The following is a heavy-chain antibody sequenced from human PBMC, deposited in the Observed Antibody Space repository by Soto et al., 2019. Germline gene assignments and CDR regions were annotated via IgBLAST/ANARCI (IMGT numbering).Heavy chain of an antibody. Sequence: QVQLQESGPGLVKPSQTLSLTCTVSGGPITNYWSWIRQHPGKGLEWIGYIYDSGSTYYNPSLKSRRTMPLDTSDTQLSLKLTSVTAAVTAVYYCARVHLDYVPGMDVRGQGTTVTVSS. V-gene: IGHV4-31*03. CDR2: IYDSGST. CDR3: ARVHLDYVPGMDV. J-gene: IGHJ6*02. D-gene: IGHD4-17*01. CDR1: GGPITNY.